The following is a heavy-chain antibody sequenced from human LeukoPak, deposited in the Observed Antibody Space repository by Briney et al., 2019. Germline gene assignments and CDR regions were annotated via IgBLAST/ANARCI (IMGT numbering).Heavy chain of an antibody. Sequence: PSETLSLTCAVYGGSFSGYYWSWIRQPPGKGLEWIGEINHSGSTNYNPSLKSRVTIPVDTSKNQFSLKLSSATAADTAVYYCARGGIAARPNWFDPWGQGTLVTVSS. CDR2: INHSGST. V-gene: IGHV4-34*01. CDR1: GGSFSGYY. J-gene: IGHJ5*02. D-gene: IGHD6-6*01. CDR3: ARGGIAARPNWFDP.